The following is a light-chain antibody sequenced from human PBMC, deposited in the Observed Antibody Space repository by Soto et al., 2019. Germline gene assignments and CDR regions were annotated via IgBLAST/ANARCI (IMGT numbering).Light chain of an antibody. J-gene: IGKJ2*01. V-gene: IGKV3-20*01. CDR2: GAS. Sequence: EIVLTQSPGTLSLSPGERATLSCRASQSVRSSYLAWYQQKPGQAPRLLIYGASSRATGIPDRFSGSGSGTDFTLTISRLEPEDFAVYYCQQYGSSPRTFGRGTKLEFK. CDR3: QQYGSSPRT. CDR1: QSVRSSY.